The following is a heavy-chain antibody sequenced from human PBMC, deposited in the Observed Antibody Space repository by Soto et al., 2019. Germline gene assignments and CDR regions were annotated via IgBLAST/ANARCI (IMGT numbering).Heavy chain of an antibody. CDR1: GFTFSSYA. V-gene: IGHV3-30-3*02. CDR2: ISYDGSNK. D-gene: IGHD3-3*01. CDR3: AKLLYYDFWSGMNMDV. J-gene: IGHJ6*03. Sequence: GGSLRLSCAASGFTFSSYAMHWVRQAPGKGLEWVAVISYDGSNKYYADSVKGRFTISRDNSKNTLYLQMNSLRAEDTAVYYCAKLLYYDFWSGMNMDVWGKGTTVTVS.